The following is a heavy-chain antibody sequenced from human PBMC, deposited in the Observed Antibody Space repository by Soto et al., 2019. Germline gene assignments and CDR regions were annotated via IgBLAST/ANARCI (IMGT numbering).Heavy chain of an antibody. D-gene: IGHD7-27*01. V-gene: IGHV4-59*11. J-gene: IGHJ4*01. CDR2: IYYNGNT. Sequence: PETLSLTCTVSGGSISNHYLSWIRQPPGKGLEWIGYIYYNGNTNYNPPLKSRATMSVDTSKNQISLKLSSVTAADTAVYYCTRANSYSEYWGHATLVTV. CDR3: TRANSYSEY. CDR1: GGSISNHY.